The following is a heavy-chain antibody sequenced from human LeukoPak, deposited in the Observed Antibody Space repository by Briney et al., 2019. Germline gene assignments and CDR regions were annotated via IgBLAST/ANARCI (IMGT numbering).Heavy chain of an antibody. Sequence: GGPLSLSCAASGFTLEDYGMIWLREAPGKGGEGVSGINWNGGSTRYADSVKGRFTISRDNAKNSLYLQMNSLRAEDTALYFCARSVGYCSSTSCFLNAFDIWGQGTMVTVSS. D-gene: IGHD2-2*01. CDR2: INWNGGST. CDR1: GFTLEDYG. J-gene: IGHJ3*02. CDR3: ARSVGYCSSTSCFLNAFDI. V-gene: IGHV3-20*04.